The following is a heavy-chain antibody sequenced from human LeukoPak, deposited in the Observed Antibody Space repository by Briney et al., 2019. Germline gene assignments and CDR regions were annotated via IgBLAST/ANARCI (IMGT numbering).Heavy chain of an antibody. CDR2: ISGSGAST. J-gene: IGHJ4*02. CDR1: GFTFNYYA. CDR3: AKDSSITMIVTLLFDY. V-gene: IGHV3-23*01. Sequence: GGSLRLSCAASGFTFNYYAMSWVRQAPGKGLEWVSSISGSGASTYYADSVKGRFTISRDNSKNTLYLQMNSLRAEDTAVYYCAKDSSITMIVTLLFDYWGQGTLVTVSS. D-gene: IGHD3-22*01.